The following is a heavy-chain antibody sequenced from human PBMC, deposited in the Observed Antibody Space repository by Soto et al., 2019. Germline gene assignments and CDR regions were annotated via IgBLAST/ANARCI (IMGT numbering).Heavy chain of an antibody. J-gene: IGHJ4*02. V-gene: IGHV3-NL1*01. CDR2: IYCRAGTT. Sequence: GGSLRLSCAASGFTFSSYGMHWVRQAPGKGLEWVAVIYCRAGTTYYADSVKGRFTISRDNSKNTLYLQMNSLTAEDTAVYYCAKDRSSTSCYAFDYWGRGTLVTVSS. CDR1: GFTFSSYG. D-gene: IGHD2-2*01. CDR3: AKDRSSTSCYAFDY.